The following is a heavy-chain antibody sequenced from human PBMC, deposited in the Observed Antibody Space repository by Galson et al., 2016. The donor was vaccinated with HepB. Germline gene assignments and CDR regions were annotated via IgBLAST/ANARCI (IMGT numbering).Heavy chain of an antibody. Sequence: SETLSLTCGVSGGSIGSTDWWSWVRQPPGKGLEWIGEINHSGRTNYYPSLKSRVTISVDKSKNQFSLRLSSVTAADTAVYYCAGIVGRSGDWYFDLWGRGNLVTVSS. CDR1: GGSIGSTDW. CDR2: INHSGRT. CDR3: AGIVGRSGDWYFDL. V-gene: IGHV4-4*02. J-gene: IGHJ2*01. D-gene: IGHD2-21*01.